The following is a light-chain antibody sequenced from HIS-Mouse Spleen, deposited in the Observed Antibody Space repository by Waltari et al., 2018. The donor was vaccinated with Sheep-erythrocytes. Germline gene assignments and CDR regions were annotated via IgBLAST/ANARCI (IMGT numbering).Light chain of an antibody. CDR3: AAWDDSLSGPV. J-gene: IGLJ2*01. CDR2: QDS. Sequence: SYELTQPPSVSVSPGQTASITCSGDKLGDKYACWYQQKPGHSPVLVIYQDSKRPSGIPDRFSGSKSGTSASLAISGLRSEDEADYYCAAWDDSLSGPVFGGGTKLTVL. V-gene: IGLV3-1*01. CDR1: KLGDKY.